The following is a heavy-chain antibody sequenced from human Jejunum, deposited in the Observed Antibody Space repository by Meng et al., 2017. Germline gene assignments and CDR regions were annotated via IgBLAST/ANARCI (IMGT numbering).Heavy chain of an antibody. Sequence: ASVKVSCKASGYTFTSYAMNWVRQAPGQGLEWMGWINTNTGNPTYAQGFTGRFVFSLDTSVSTAYLQISGLKAEDTAVYYCARDIEAVAGTWSHFDYWGHGTRVTVSS. D-gene: IGHD6-19*01. CDR3: ARDIEAVAGTWSHFDY. V-gene: IGHV7-4-1*02. J-gene: IGHJ4*01. CDR1: GYTFTSYA. CDR2: INTNTGNP.